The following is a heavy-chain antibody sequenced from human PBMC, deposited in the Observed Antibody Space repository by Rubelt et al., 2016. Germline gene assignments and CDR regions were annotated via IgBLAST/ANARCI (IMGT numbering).Heavy chain of an antibody. D-gene: IGHD6-13*01. Sequence: QLQLQESGPGLVKPSETLSLNCTVSGGSISSSDYYWGWIRQPPGKGLEWIGNIFYSGSTHYNPSLRSRVTISVDTAKNHFSRKWSSVTAADTAVYYCARSESGRAAAPDWFDPWGQGALVTVSS. V-gene: IGHV4-39*01. CDR1: GGSISSSDYY. CDR2: IFYSGST. J-gene: IGHJ5*02. CDR3: ARSESGRAAAPDWFDP.